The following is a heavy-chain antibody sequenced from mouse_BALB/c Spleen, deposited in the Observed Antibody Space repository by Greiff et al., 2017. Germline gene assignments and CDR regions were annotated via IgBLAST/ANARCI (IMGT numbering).Heavy chain of an antibody. Sequence: EVKLVESGGGLVKPGGSLKLSCAASGFTFSSYAMSWVRQTPEKRLEWVATISSGGSYTYYPDSVKGRFTISRDNAKNTLYLQMSSLKSEDTAMYYCTRENYGAMDYWGQGTSVTVSS. D-gene: IGHD1-1*01. CDR2: ISSGGSYT. V-gene: IGHV5-6-4*01. J-gene: IGHJ4*01. CDR1: GFTFSSYA. CDR3: TRENYGAMDY.